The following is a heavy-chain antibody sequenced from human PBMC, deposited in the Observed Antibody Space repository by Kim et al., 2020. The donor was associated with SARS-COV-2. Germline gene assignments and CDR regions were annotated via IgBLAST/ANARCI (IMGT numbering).Heavy chain of an antibody. CDR1: GGSVSSYY. V-gene: IGHV4-59*02. D-gene: IGHD2-2*01. Sequence: SETLSLTYTVSGGSVSSYYWSWIRQPPGKGLEWIGYIYYSGSTNYNPSLKSRVTISVDTSKNQFSLKLSSVTAADTAVYYCARPIVVVPAAMRDAFDIWGQGTMVTVSS. J-gene: IGHJ3*02. CDR2: IYYSGST. CDR3: ARPIVVVPAAMRDAFDI.